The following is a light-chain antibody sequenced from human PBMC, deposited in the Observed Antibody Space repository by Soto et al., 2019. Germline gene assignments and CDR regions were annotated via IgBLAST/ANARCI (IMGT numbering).Light chain of an antibody. J-gene: IGKJ4*01. CDR2: AAS. CDR3: QQSYATVRT. CDR1: QGISTF. Sequence: DIQMTQSPSSLSTSVGDRVTITCRASQGISTFLNWYQQEPGKAPRLLIYAASRLQSGVPARFSGSGAETDFTLTITSLQPEDFGIYYCQQSYATVRTFGGGTKVDIK. V-gene: IGKV1-39*01.